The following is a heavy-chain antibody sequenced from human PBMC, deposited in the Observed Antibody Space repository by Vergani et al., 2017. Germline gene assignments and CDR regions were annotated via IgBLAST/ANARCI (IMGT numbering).Heavy chain of an antibody. J-gene: IGHJ4*02. D-gene: IGHD2-15*01. V-gene: IGHV1-69*01. CDR2: IIPILGTA. CDR1: GGTFSSYA. CDR3: ATSSFSGGSCYVPLDY. Sequence: QVQLVQSGSELKKPGSSVKVSCKASGGTFSSYAISWVRQARGQGLEWMGGIIPILGTANYAQKFQGRVTITADESTSTAYMEMSSLRSEDTAVYYCATSSFSGGSCYVPLDYWGQGTLVTVSS.